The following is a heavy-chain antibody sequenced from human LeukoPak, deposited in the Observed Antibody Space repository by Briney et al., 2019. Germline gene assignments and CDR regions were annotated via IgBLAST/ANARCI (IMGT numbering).Heavy chain of an antibody. CDR3: ARGGGGYSYGYEELDAFDI. Sequence: PSETLSLTCTVSGGSISSSSYYWGWIRQPPGKGLEWIGSIYYSGSTYYNPSLKSRATISVDTSKNQFSLKLSSVTAADTAVYYCARGGGGYSYGYEELDAFDIWGQGTMVTVSS. V-gene: IGHV4-39*01. D-gene: IGHD5-18*01. CDR1: GGSISSSSYY. J-gene: IGHJ3*02. CDR2: IYYSGST.